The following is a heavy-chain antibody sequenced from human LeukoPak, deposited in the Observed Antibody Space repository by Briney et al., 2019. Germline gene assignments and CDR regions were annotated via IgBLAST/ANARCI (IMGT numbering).Heavy chain of an antibody. V-gene: IGHV4-61*01. CDR2: IYYSGST. Sequence: LETLSLTCTVSGGSFSSGSYYWNWIRQPPGKVLEWIGYIYYSGSTNYNTSLKSRVTISVDTSKNQFSLKLSSVTAADTAVYYCARVDCSGDSCCAFDIWGQGTMVTVSS. J-gene: IGHJ3*02. D-gene: IGHD2-15*01. CDR3: ARVDCSGDSCCAFDI. CDR1: GGSFSSGSYY.